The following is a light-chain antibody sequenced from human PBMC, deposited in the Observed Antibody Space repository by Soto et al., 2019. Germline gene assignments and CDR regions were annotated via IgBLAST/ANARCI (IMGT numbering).Light chain of an antibody. V-gene: IGLV2-14*01. J-gene: IGLJ2*01. CDR3: SSYTSSSTLV. CDR1: SSDVGYYNY. Sequence: QSALTQAASVSGSPGQSITISCTGTSSDVGYYNYVSWYQQNPGKAPKLMIYDVSNRPSGVSNRFSGSKSGNTASLTIAGLQAEDEADYYCSSYTSSSTLVFGGGTKLTVL. CDR2: DVS.